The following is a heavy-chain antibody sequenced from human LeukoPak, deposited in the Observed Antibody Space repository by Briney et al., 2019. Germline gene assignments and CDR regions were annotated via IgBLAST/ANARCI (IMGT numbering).Heavy chain of an antibody. J-gene: IGHJ4*02. Sequence: SETLSLTCAVYGGSFSGYYWSWIRQPPGKGLEWIGEINHSGSTNYNPSLKSRVTISVDTSKNQFSLKLSSVTAADTAVYSCARGPGGVTTVLDYWGQGTLVTVSS. V-gene: IGHV4-34*01. CDR2: INHSGST. CDR3: ARGPGGVTTVLDY. CDR1: GGSFSGYY. D-gene: IGHD4-17*01.